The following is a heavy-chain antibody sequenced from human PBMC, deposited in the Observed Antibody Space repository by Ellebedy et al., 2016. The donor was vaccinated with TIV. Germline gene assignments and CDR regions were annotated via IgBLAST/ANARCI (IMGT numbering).Heavy chain of an antibody. CDR3: ATWESQWLVSGEFMFDP. J-gene: IGHJ5*02. CDR2: FDPEDGET. CDR1: GYTLTELS. V-gene: IGHV1-24*01. Sequence: ASVKVSCKVSGYTLTELSMHWVRQAPGKGLEWMGGFDPEDGETIYAQKFQGRVTMTEDTSTDTAYMELSSLRSEDTAVYYCATWESQWLVSGEFMFDPWGQGTLVTLSS. D-gene: IGHD6-19*01.